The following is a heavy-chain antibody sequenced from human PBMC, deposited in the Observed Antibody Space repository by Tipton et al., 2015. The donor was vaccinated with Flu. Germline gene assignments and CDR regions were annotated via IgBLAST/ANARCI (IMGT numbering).Heavy chain of an antibody. D-gene: IGHD3-10*01. CDR3: AGDSGSGTRDY. V-gene: IGHV4-39*07. CDR1: GASMSSSNYH. CDR2: IYYRGRT. Sequence: TLSLTCTVSGASMSSSNYHWGWIRQPPGKGLEWIGSIYYRGRTYYNPSLKSRITISVDTSKNQFSLKLSSVTAADRAVYYCAGDSGSGTRDYWGQGTLVTVSS. J-gene: IGHJ4*02.